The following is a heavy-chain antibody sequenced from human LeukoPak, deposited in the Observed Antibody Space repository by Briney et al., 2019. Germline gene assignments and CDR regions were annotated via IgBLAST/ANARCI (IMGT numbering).Heavy chain of an antibody. CDR3: ARQGGGAARVFDY. V-gene: IGHV4-38-2*01. J-gene: IGHJ4*02. CDR2: IYHSGST. D-gene: IGHD6-6*01. Sequence: SETLSLTCVVSGYSISSGYYWGWIRQPPGKGLEWIGSIYHSGSTYYNPSLKSRVTISVDTSKNQFSLKLSSVTAADTAVYYCARQGGGAARVFDYWGQGTLVTVSS. CDR1: GYSISSGYY.